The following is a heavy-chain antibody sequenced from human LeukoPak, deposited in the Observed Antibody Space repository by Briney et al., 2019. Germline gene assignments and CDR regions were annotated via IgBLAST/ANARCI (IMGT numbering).Heavy chain of an antibody. CDR2: VNLQSST. CDR1: GGSISNTNW. J-gene: IGHJ4*02. V-gene: IGHV4-4*02. CDR3: AREGGPYRPLDY. Sequence: SGTLSLTCGVSGGSISNTNWWTWVRPPPGKGLEWIGEVNLQSSTNYNPSLKSRVAISVDKSENHISLKLTSVTAADTAVYYCAREGGPYRPLDYSGQGTLVTVAS.